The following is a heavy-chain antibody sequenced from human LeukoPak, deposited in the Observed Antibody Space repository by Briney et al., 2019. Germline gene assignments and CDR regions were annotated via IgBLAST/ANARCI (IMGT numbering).Heavy chain of an antibody. J-gene: IGHJ4*02. V-gene: IGHV1-46*01. Sequence: ASVKVSCKASGYTFTTYNIHWVRQAPGQGLEWMGIINPSGGSTSYAQKFQGRVTLTRDMSTRTVYMELSSLRSEDTAVYYCARGGGYYDFWSGYYTPYYFDYWGQGTLVTVSS. CDR3: ARGGGYYDFWSGYYTPYYFDY. CDR1: GYTFTTYN. D-gene: IGHD3-3*01. CDR2: INPSGGST.